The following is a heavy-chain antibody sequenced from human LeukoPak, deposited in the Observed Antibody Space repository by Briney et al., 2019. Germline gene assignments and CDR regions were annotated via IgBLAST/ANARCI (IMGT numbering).Heavy chain of an antibody. CDR2: IYYSGST. CDR3: ARQFYESRSPHAKYFQQ. V-gene: IGHV4-39*01. J-gene: IGHJ1*01. D-gene: IGHD3-22*01. Sequence: PSEALSLTCSVSGGSISSSSDSWGWISQAPGRGREWIANIYYSGSTYYSPSLKSRGSISVDTSQNQVSLKLNCVTAADTAVYYCARQFYESRSPHAKYFQQWGQGTLVTVSS. CDR1: GGSISSSSDS.